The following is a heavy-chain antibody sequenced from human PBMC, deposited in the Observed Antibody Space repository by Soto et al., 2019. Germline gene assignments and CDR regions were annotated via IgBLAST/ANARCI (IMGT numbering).Heavy chain of an antibody. J-gene: IGHJ5*02. V-gene: IGHV2-5*02. CDR1: GFSLSTSGVG. D-gene: IGHD3-3*01. Sequence: VSGPTLVNPTQTLTLTCTFSGFSLSTSGVGVGWIRQPPGKALEWLALIYWDDDKRYSPSLKSRLTITKDTSKNQVVLTMTNMDPVDTATYYCAHSITIFGVVPMSRRNWFDPWGQGTLVTVSS. CDR2: IYWDDDK. CDR3: AHSITIFGVVPMSRRNWFDP.